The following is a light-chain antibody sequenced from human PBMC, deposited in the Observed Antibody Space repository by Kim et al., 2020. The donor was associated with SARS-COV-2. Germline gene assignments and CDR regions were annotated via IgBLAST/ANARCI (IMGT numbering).Light chain of an antibody. CDR2: DES. CDR1: QSVRSD. Sequence: PGESATLSCRASQSVRSDLAWYQQKPGQAPRLLMYDESTRATGIPARFSGSGSGTDFTLTISTLEPEDSAAYYCQQRITWPIAFGQGTRLEI. V-gene: IGKV3-11*01. CDR3: QQRITWPIA. J-gene: IGKJ5*01.